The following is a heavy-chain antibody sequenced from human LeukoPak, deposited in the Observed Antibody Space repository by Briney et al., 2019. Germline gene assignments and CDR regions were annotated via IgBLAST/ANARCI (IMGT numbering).Heavy chain of an antibody. D-gene: IGHD3-9*01. CDR2: INHSGST. CDR3: ASSDLPGSVIIDP. J-gene: IGHJ5*02. V-gene: IGHV4-34*01. Sequence: PSETLSLTCAVYGGSFSGYYWSWIRQPPGKGLEWIGEINHSGSTNYNPSLKSRVTISVDTSKNQFSLKLSSVTAADTAVYYCASSDLPGSVIIDPWGQGTPVTVSS. CDR1: GGSFSGYY.